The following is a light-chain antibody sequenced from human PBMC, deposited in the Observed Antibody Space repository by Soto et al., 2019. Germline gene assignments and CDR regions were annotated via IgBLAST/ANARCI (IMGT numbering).Light chain of an antibody. J-gene: IGKJ4*01. V-gene: IGKV3-11*01. CDR2: DAS. Sequence: EIVLTQSPPTLSLSPGERATLSCKASQSVSSYFAWYQQKPGQAPRRLIYDASTRAAGIPARFSGSGSGTDFTLTISSLEPEDFAVYYCQQRSDWPLTFGGGTKVEIK. CDR3: QQRSDWPLT. CDR1: QSVSSY.